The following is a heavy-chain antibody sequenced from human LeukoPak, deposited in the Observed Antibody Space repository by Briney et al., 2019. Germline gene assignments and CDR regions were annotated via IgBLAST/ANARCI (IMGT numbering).Heavy chain of an antibody. D-gene: IGHD5-12*01. Sequence: ASVKVSCKVSGYTLTELSMHWVRQAPGKGLEWMGGFDPEDGETIYAQKFQGRVTMTEDTSTDTAYMELSSLRSEDTAVYYCARVGKGNGYSGYQRLMDYWGQGTLVTVSS. V-gene: IGHV1-24*01. CDR2: FDPEDGET. CDR1: GYTLTELS. J-gene: IGHJ4*02. CDR3: ARVGKGNGYSGYQRLMDY.